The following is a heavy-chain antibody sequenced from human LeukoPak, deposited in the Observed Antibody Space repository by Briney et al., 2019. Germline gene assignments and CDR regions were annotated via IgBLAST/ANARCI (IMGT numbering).Heavy chain of an antibody. D-gene: IGHD2-2*01. V-gene: IGHV4-61*02. CDR2: IDTSGST. Sequence: SETLSLTCTVSGDSISSGTYYWNWIRQPAGKGLEWIGRIDTSGSTNYNPSLKSRVSISVDTSKNQFSLKVTSVTAADTAVYYCARASYCSSMYCPGGYYYYYMDVWGKGTTVTVSS. J-gene: IGHJ6*03. CDR1: GDSISSGTYY. CDR3: ARASYCSSMYCPGGYYYYYMDV.